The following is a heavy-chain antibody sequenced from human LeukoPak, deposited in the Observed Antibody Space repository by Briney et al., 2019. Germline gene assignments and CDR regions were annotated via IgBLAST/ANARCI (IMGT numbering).Heavy chain of an antibody. CDR3: ARDRRIYYDSRGYHYFDY. D-gene: IGHD3-22*01. Sequence: SETLSLTCTVSGGSISSYYWSWIRQPPGKGLEWIGYIYYSGSTNYNPSLKSRVTISVDTSKNQFSLKLSSVTAADTAVYYCARDRRIYYDSRGYHYFDYWGQGTLVTVSS. CDR1: GGSISSYY. J-gene: IGHJ4*02. V-gene: IGHV4-59*01. CDR2: IYYSGST.